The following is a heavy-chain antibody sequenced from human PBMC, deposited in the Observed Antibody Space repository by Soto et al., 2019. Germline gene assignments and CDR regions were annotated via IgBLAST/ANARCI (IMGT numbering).Heavy chain of an antibody. CDR3: ARGYDSSGYYFNNWFDP. CDR1: GFTFSSYG. CDR2: IWYDGSNK. J-gene: IGHJ5*02. D-gene: IGHD3-22*01. V-gene: IGHV3-33*01. Sequence: GGSLRLSCAASGFTFSSYGMHWVRQAPGKGLEWVAVIWYDGSNKYYADSVKGRFTISRDNSKNTLYLQMNSLRAEDTAVYYCARGYDSSGYYFNNWFDPWGQGTLVTVSS.